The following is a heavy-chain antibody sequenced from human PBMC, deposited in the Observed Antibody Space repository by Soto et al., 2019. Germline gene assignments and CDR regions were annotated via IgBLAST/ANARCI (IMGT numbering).Heavy chain of an antibody. J-gene: IGHJ6*02. CDR1: GGTFSSYA. CDR2: IIPISGTA. D-gene: IGHD2-2*01. V-gene: IGHV1-69*01. CDR3: ARAPGRSTSLEIYYYYYYGMAV. Sequence: QVQLVQSGAEVKKPGSSVKVSCKASGGTFSSYAISWVRQAPGQGLEWMGGIIPISGTANYAQKFQGRVTITADESTSTAYMELSSLRSEDTAVYYCARAPGRSTSLEIYYYYYYGMAVWGQGTTVTVSS.